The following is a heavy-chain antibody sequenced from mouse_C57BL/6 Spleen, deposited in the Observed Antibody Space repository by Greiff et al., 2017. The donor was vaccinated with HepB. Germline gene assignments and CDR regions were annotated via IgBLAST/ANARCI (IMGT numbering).Heavy chain of an antibody. J-gene: IGHJ3*01. CDR3: TRTRDYSNYWFAY. D-gene: IGHD2-5*01. Sequence: VQLQQSGAELVRPGASVTLSCKASGYTFTDYEMHWVKQTPVHGLEWIGAIDPETGGTAYNQKFKGKAILTADKSSSTAYMELRSLTSEDSAVYYCTRTRDYSNYWFAYWGQGTLVTVSA. CDR2: IDPETGGT. V-gene: IGHV1-15*01. CDR1: GYTFTDYE.